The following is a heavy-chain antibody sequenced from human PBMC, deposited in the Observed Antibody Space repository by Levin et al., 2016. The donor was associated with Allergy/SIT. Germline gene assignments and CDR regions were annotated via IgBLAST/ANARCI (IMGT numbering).Heavy chain of an antibody. J-gene: IGHJ4*02. Sequence: VRQAPGKGLEWVSSISSSSSYIYYADSVKGRFTISRDNAKNSLYLQMNSLRAEDTAVYYCASGIAAAVTFDYWGQGTLVTVSS. CDR2: ISSSSSYI. CDR3: ASGIAAAVTFDY. D-gene: IGHD6-13*01. V-gene: IGHV3-21*01.